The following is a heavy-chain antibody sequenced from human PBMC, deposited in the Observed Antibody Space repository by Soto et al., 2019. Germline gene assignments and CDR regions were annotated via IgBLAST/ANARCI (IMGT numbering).Heavy chain of an antibody. J-gene: IGHJ4*02. Sequence: SETLSLTCTVLGGSLSRYYWNWFRQPPGKGLEWIGYVYSSGSTNYNPSLKSRVTISIDASKNQFSLKVTYLTAADTAVYYCARGTTGTSIIGFDYWGQGALVTVSS. V-gene: IGHV4-59*01. CDR1: GGSLSRYY. CDR3: ARGTTGTSIIGFDY. D-gene: IGHD1-1*01. CDR2: VYSSGST.